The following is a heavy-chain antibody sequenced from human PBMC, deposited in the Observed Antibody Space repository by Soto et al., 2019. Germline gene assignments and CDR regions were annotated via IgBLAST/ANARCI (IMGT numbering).Heavy chain of an antibody. V-gene: IGHV1-18*01. CDR1: GYTFTSYG. J-gene: IGHJ4*02. Sequence: GASVKVSCKASGYTFTSYGISWVRQAPGQGLEWMGWISAYNGNTNYAQKFQGRVTITTDTSTSTAYMELSSLRSEDTAVYYCARDQSSLMIGNYWGQGTLVTVSS. CDR3: ARDQSSLMIGNY. D-gene: IGHD2-21*01. CDR2: ISAYNGNT.